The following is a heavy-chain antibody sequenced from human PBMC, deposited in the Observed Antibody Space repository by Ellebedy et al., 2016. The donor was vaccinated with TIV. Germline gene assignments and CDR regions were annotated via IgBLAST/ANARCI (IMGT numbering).Heavy chain of an antibody. J-gene: IGHJ4*02. CDR3: AREWGGDYYGSGSSSSPSR. CDR2: INPSGGST. D-gene: IGHD3-10*01. CDR1: GYTFTSYY. V-gene: IGHV1-46*01. Sequence: ASVKVSXXASGYTFTSYYMHWVRQAPGQGLEWMGIINPSGGSTSYAQKFQGRVTMTRDTSTSTVYMELSSLRSEDTAVYYSAREWGGDYYGSGSSSSPSRWGQGTLVTVSS.